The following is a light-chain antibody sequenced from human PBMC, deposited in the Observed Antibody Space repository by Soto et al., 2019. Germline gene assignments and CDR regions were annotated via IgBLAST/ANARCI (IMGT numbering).Light chain of an antibody. J-gene: IGLJ3*02. CDR3: ATWDDGLNGWV. V-gene: IGLV1-44*01. CDR2: NNN. Sequence: QAVVTQPPSASGTPGQRVTISCSGRSSNIGSNAVNWYQQFPGMAPKVLIYNNNERPSGVPDRISGSKSGTSASLAISGLQSEDEADYYCATWDDGLNGWVFGGGTKLTVL. CDR1: SSNIGSNA.